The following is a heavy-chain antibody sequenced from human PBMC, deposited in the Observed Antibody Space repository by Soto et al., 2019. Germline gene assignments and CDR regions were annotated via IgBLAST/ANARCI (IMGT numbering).Heavy chain of an antibody. CDR2: IKSITDGGTT. Sequence: PGGSLRLSCAVSGSTFTDAWMTWVRQASGKGPEWVGRIKSITDGGTTDYAAPVKGRFTISRDDSKNMLYLQMNSLKMEDTAVYYCTSDSAETVSTPATYGMDVWGQGTTVTV. CDR3: TSDSAETVSTPATYGMDV. J-gene: IGHJ6*02. D-gene: IGHD2-2*01. CDR1: GSTFTDAW. V-gene: IGHV3-15*01.